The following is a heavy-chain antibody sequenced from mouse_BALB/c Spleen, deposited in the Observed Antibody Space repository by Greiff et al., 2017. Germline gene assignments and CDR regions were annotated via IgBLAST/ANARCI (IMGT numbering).Heavy chain of an antibody. Sequence: EVKVVESGGGLVKPGGSLKLSCAASGFTFSSYAMSWVRQTPEKRLEWVASISSGGSTYYPDSVKGRFTISRDNARNILYLQMSSLRSEDTAMYYCARGGIYYDYDRDYYAMDYWGQGTLVTVSS. CDR2: ISSGGST. CDR1: GFTFSSYA. CDR3: ARGGIYYDYDRDYYAMDY. J-gene: IGHJ4*01. D-gene: IGHD2-4*01. V-gene: IGHV5-6-5*01.